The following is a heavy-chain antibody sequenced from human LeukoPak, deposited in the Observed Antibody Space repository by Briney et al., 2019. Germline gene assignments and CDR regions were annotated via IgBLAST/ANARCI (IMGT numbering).Heavy chain of an antibody. Sequence: GGSLRLSCAASGFTFSSYSMNWVRQAPGKGLEWVSYIGSSSSTIHYADSVKGRFTISRDNAKNSLYLQMNSLRAEDTAVYYCARGPITMMPRGAFDIWGQGTMVTVSS. CDR2: IGSSSSTI. CDR3: ARGPITMMPRGAFDI. D-gene: IGHD3-22*01. CDR1: GFTFSSYS. V-gene: IGHV3-48*01. J-gene: IGHJ3*02.